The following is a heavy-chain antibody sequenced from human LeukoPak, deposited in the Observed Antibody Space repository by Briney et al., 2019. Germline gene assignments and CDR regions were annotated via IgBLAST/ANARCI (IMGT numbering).Heavy chain of an antibody. CDR2: IYHSGST. D-gene: IGHD3-10*01. J-gene: IGHJ4*02. CDR1: GYSISSGYY. V-gene: IGHV4-38-2*02. CDR3: ARDGYKKWRYYGSGSYLGIY. Sequence: SETLSLTCTVSGYSISSGYYWGWIRQPPGKGLEWIGSIYHSGSTYYNPSLKSRVTISVDTSKNQFSLKLSSVTAADTAVYYCARDGYKKWRYYGSGSYLGIYWGQGTLVTVSS.